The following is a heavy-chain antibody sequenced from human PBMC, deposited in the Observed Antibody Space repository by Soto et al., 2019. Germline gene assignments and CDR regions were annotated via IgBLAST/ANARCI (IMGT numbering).Heavy chain of an antibody. J-gene: IGHJ6*02. CDR1: GYSFTSYW. D-gene: IGHD3-10*01. Sequence: HGESLKISCKGSGYSFTSYWIGWVRQMPGKGLEWMGIIYPGDSDTRYSPSFQGQVTISADKSISTAYLQWSSLKASDTAMYYCASERSVWFGDAFKPYYYYYGMDVWGQGTTVTVSS. CDR3: ASERSVWFGDAFKPYYYYYGMDV. CDR2: IYPGDSDT. V-gene: IGHV5-51*01.